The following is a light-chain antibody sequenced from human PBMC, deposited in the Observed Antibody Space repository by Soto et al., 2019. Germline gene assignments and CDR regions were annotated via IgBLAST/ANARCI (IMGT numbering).Light chain of an antibody. CDR2: GDD. V-gene: IGLV1-44*01. CDR3: ASWDDRLNGPV. Sequence: QSVLPQPPSTSGTPGQRVAISCSGTSSNIGSHTVNWYQQLPGKAPKLLIYGDDQRPSGIPERFSGSKSGTSASLASSGLHSEDGVDYCCASWDDRLNGPVFGGGTKLTVL. CDR1: SSNIGSHT. J-gene: IGLJ3*02.